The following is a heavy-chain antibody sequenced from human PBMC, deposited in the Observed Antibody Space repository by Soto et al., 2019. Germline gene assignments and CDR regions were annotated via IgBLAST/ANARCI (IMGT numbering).Heavy chain of an antibody. CDR3: AKDKERGGYDSDFDS. V-gene: IGHV3-23*01. J-gene: IGHJ4*02. D-gene: IGHD3-3*01. CDR2: ITGGNT. CDR1: GFTFGTYG. Sequence: PGGSLRLSCAASGFTFGTYGMGWVRQAPGKGLEWDSTITGGNTYYAASVKGRFTISRDNYKNTLYLQMSSLRAEDTALYYCAKDKERGGYDSDFDSWGQGTLVTVSS.